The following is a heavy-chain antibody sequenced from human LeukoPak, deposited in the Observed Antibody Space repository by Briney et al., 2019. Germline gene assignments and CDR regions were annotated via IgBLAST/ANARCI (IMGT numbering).Heavy chain of an antibody. V-gene: IGHV3-33*08. J-gene: IGHJ2*01. Sequence: GGSLRLSCAASGFTFSSYGMHWVRQAPGKGLEWVAVIWYDGSNKYYADSVEGRFTISRDNSKNTLYLQMNSLRAEDTAVYYCARGSEARDCSSTSCYSAWYFDLWGRGTLVTVSS. CDR2: IWYDGSNK. CDR1: GFTFSSYG. D-gene: IGHD2-2*01. CDR3: ARGSEARDCSSTSCYSAWYFDL.